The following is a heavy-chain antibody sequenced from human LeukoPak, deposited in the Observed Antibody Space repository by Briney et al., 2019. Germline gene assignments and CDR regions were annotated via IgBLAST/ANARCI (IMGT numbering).Heavy chain of an antibody. J-gene: IGHJ6*02. Sequence: ASVKVSCKASGYTFTGYYMHWVRQAPGQGLEWMGWINPNSGGTNYAQKFQGRVTMTRDTSISTAYMELSRLRSDDTAVYYCARGTYGSGWFYYGMGVWGQGTTVTVSS. CDR2: INPNSGGT. V-gene: IGHV1-2*02. CDR3: ARGTYGSGWFYYGMGV. CDR1: GYTFTGYY. D-gene: IGHD6-19*01.